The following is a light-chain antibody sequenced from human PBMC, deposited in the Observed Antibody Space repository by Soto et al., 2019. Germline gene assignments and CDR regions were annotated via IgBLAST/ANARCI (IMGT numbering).Light chain of an antibody. CDR3: QQSYSSPYT. V-gene: IGKV1-39*01. J-gene: IGKJ2*01. CDR1: QSISSY. Sequence: DLQMTQSPSSLSTSVGDRVTITCRASQSISSYLNWYQQKPGKAPNLLIFAASSLQSGVPSRFSGSGSGTDFTLTISSLQPEDFATYYCQQSYSSPYTFGQGTKLEMK. CDR2: AAS.